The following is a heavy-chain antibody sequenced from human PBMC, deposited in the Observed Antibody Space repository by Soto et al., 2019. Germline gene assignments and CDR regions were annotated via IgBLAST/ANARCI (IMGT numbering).Heavy chain of an antibody. J-gene: IGHJ4*02. CDR3: AKEGSSGYYYDY. V-gene: IGHV3-23*01. CDR2: ISGSGGST. Sequence: WGSLRLSCAASGFTFISYAISFARQAPGKGLEWVSAISGSGGSTYYADSVKGRFTISRDNSKNTLYLQMNSLRAEDTAVYYCAKEGSSGYYYDYWGQGTLVTVSS. CDR1: GFTFISYA. D-gene: IGHD3-22*01.